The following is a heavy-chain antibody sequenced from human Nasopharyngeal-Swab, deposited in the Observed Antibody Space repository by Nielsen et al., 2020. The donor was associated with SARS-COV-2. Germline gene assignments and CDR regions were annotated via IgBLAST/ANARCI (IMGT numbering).Heavy chain of an antibody. Sequence: VRKAPGKGLEWVAFISSGTDTKHYGDSVKGRFTISRDNAKNSLYLQMNSLRVEDMAVYYCVRDEDGDYDFDYWGQGTLVTVSS. CDR2: ISSGTDTK. D-gene: IGHD4-17*01. V-gene: IGHV3-48*04. J-gene: IGHJ4*02. CDR3: VRDEDGDYDFDY.